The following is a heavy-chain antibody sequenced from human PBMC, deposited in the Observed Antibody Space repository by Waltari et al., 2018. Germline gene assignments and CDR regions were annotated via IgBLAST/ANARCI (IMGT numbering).Heavy chain of an antibody. CDR2: IYYCGST. D-gene: IGHD6-19*01. V-gene: IGHV4-39*01. J-gene: IGHJ4*02. CDR1: CASISRRSYY. Sequence: QLQLQESGPGLVKPSETLSFTGPVSCASISRRSYYWGWIRQPPGKGLEWIGGIYYCGSTNYNPALKSRVTISVDTSKNQFSLKLSSVTAADTAVYYCATKRESSASGFDYWGQGTLVTVSS. CDR3: ATKRESSASGFDY.